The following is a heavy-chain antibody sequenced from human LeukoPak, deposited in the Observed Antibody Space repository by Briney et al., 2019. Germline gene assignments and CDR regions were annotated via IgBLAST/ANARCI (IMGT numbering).Heavy chain of an antibody. Sequence: PGGSLRLSCAASGFTSGSYWMNWVRQAPGKGLVWVSRINSDGSSINYADSVKGRFTISRDNAKNTLYLQMNSLRAEDAAVYYCARGRGPYGWFDPWGQGTLVTVSS. D-gene: IGHD3-10*01. CDR3: ARGRGPYGWFDP. J-gene: IGHJ5*02. V-gene: IGHV3-74*01. CDR2: INSDGSSI. CDR1: GFTSGSYW.